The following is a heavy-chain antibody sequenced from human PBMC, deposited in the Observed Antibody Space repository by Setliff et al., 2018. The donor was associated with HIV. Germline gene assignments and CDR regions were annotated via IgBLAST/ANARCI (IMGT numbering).Heavy chain of an antibody. CDR2: INPNTGGT. CDR3: ARNHQPGSPLAEGCFQH. Sequence: AASVKVSCKASGYTFTGYYMHWVRQAPGQGLEWMGWINPNTGGTNYAQKFQGWVTMTRDTSISTAYMEVSRLRPDDTAVYYCARNHQPGSPLAEGCFQHWCQGTLVTVSS. J-gene: IGHJ1*01. D-gene: IGHD6-25*01. CDR1: GYTFTGYY. V-gene: IGHV1-2*04.